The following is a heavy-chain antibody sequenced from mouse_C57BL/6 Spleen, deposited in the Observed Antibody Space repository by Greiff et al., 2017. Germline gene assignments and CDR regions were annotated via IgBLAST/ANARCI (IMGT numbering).Heavy chain of an antibody. V-gene: IGHV1-69*01. J-gene: IGHJ4*01. CDR1: GYTFTSYW. CDR3: ARFTTVDYAMDY. Sequence: VQLQQPGAELVMPGASVKLSCKASGYTFTSYWMHWVKQRPGQGLEWIGEIDPSDSYTNYNQKFKGKSTLTVDKSSSTAYMQLSSLTSEDSAVYYCARFTTVDYAMDYWGQGTSVTVSS. D-gene: IGHD1-1*01. CDR2: IDPSDSYT.